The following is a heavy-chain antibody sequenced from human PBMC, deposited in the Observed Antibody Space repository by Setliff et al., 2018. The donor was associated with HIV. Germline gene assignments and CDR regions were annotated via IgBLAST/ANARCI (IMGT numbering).Heavy chain of an antibody. CDR3: ARDSSITIFGVVIKDYYFDY. D-gene: IGHD3-3*01. Sequence: LETLSLTCTVSGDSISSSTYYWGWIRQPPGRGLEWIGSIYHSGGTNYNPSLKSRVTISLDKSKNHFSLELRSVTAADTAVYYCARDSSITIFGVVIKDYYFDYWGQGTLVTVS. J-gene: IGHJ4*02. V-gene: IGHV4-39*07. CDR2: IYHSGGT. CDR1: GDSISSSTYY.